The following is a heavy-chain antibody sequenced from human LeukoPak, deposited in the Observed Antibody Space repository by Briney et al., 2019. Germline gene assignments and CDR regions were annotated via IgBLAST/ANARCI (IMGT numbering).Heavy chain of an antibody. CDR2: IYPGDSDT. V-gene: IGHV5-51*01. CDR1: GYRFTSYW. J-gene: IGHJ3*02. D-gene: IGHD3-3*01. Sequence: GESLKISCKGSGYRFTSYWIGWVRQMPGKGLEWMGIIYPGDSDTRYSPSFQGQVSISADKSISTAYLQWSSLKASDTAMYYCARLGGGITIFGVVISPFDIWGQGTMVTVSS. CDR3: ARLGGGITIFGVVISPFDI.